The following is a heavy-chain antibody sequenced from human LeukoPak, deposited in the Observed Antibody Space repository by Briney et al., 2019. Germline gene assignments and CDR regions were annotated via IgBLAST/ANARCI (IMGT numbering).Heavy chain of an antibody. J-gene: IGHJ6*02. CDR2: ISSSSSYI. Sequence: GGSLRLSCAASGFTFSSYSMNWVRQAPGKGLVWVSSISSSSSYIYYADSVKGRFTISRDNAKNSLYLQMNSLRAEDTAVYYCARGPSSSWYYYYGMDVWGQGTTVTVSS. V-gene: IGHV3-21*01. D-gene: IGHD6-13*01. CDR1: GFTFSSYS. CDR3: ARGPSSSWYYYYGMDV.